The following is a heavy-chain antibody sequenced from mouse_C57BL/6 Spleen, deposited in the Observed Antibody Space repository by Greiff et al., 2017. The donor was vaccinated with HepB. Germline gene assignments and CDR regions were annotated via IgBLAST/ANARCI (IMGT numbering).Heavy chain of an antibody. CDR2: INPNYGTT. V-gene: IGHV1-39*01. CDR3: ARSGYGWAFAY. J-gene: IGHJ3*01. CDR1: GYSFTDYN. Sequence: VQLKESGPELVKPGASVKISCKASGYSFTDYNMNWVKQSNGKSLEWIGVINPNYGTTSYNQKFKGKATLTVDQSSSTSYMQLNSLTSEDSAVCYCARSGYGWAFAYWGQGTLVTVSA. D-gene: IGHD2-2*01.